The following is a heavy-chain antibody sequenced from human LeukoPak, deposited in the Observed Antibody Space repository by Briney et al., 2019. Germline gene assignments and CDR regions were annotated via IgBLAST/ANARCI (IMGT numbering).Heavy chain of an antibody. D-gene: IGHD2-21*01. CDR3: AQSIGRVVGTFDF. J-gene: IGHJ4*02. Sequence: GGSLRLSCAASGFTFSSYSMNWVRQAPGKGLEWVSSISSSGIYIYYADSVKGRFTISRDNAKNSLYLQMNSLRAEDTGVYYCAQSIGRVVGTFDFWGQGTLVTGSS. V-gene: IGHV3-21*01. CDR2: ISSSGIYI. CDR1: GFTFSSYS.